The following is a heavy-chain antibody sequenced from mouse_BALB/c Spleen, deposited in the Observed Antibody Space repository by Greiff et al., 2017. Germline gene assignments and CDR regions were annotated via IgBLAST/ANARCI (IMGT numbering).Heavy chain of an antibody. CDR1: GYSITSDYA. V-gene: IGHV3-2*02. CDR3: ARALLRHFSNAMDY. D-gene: IGHD1-2*01. Sequence: EVKLEESGPGLVKPSQSLSLTCTVTGYSITSDYAWNWIRQFPGNKLEWMGYISYSGSTSYNPSLKSRISITRDTSKNQFFLQLNSVTTEDTATYYCARALLRHFSNAMDYWGQGTSVTVSS. J-gene: IGHJ4*01. CDR2: ISYSGST.